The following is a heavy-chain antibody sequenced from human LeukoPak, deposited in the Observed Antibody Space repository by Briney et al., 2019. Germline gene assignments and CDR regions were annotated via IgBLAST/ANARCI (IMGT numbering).Heavy chain of an antibody. J-gene: IGHJ6*03. CDR2: IYLSGRT. CDR1: GYSISSGYY. D-gene: IGHD6-6*01. V-gene: IGHV4-38-2*02. CDR3: ARDRRAISSRYYYYMDV. Sequence: SETLSLTCTVSGYSISSGYYWGWIRQPPGKGLEWIGSIYLSGRTYYNPSLKSRVTISVDTSKNQFSLNLSSVTAADTAVYFCARDRRAISSRYYYYMDVWGKGTTVTVSS.